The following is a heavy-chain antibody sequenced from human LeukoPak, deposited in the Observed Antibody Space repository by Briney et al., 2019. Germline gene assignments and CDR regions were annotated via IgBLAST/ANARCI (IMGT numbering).Heavy chain of an antibody. Sequence: GGSLRLSCAASGFTFSSYWMSWVRQAPGKGLEWVANIKQDGSEKYYVDSVKGRFTISRDNSKNMLYLQMTSLRADDTAVYYCAKDQIPSYYDFMTGYYRSDAFDIWGQGTMVTVSS. CDR1: GFTFSSYW. V-gene: IGHV3-7*03. CDR2: IKQDGSEK. J-gene: IGHJ3*02. CDR3: AKDQIPSYYDFMTGYYRSDAFDI. D-gene: IGHD3-9*01.